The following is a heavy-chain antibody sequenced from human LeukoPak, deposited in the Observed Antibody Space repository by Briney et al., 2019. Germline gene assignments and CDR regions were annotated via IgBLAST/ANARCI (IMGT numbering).Heavy chain of an antibody. CDR2: IIPIFGTA. Sequence: ASVKVSCKASGGTFSSYAISWVRQAPGQGLEWMGGIIPIFGTANYAQKFQGRVTITTDESTSTAYMELSSLRSEDTAVYYCARGRIAARDFDYWGQGTLVTVSS. V-gene: IGHV1-69*05. CDR1: GGTFSSYA. J-gene: IGHJ4*02. CDR3: ARGRIAARDFDY. D-gene: IGHD6-6*01.